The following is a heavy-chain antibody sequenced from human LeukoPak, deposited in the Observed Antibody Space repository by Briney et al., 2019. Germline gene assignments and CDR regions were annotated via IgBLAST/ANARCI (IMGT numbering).Heavy chain of an antibody. CDR1: GFTFSDYY. Sequence: GGSLRLSCAASGFTFSDYYMSWIRQASGKGLEWVSYISSSGSTVYYADSVKGRFTISRDNAKNSLYLQMNSLRAEDTAVYYCAMPRRDGYNSDAFDIWGQGTMVTVSS. V-gene: IGHV3-11*01. CDR3: AMPRRDGYNSDAFDI. J-gene: IGHJ3*02. D-gene: IGHD5-24*01. CDR2: ISSSGSTV.